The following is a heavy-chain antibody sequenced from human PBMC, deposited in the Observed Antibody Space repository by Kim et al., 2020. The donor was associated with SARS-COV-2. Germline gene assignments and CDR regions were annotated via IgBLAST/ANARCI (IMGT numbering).Heavy chain of an antibody. V-gene: IGHV7-4-1*02. CDR2: INTDTGRP. D-gene: IGHD3-16*02. J-gene: IGHJ4*02. CDR3: ARVFWVGYRCIDY. CDR1: GYTFTNHA. Sequence: ASVKVSCKASGYTFTNHAINWVRQAPGQGLEWMGWINTDTGRPTYAQGFTGRFVFSLDTSVSTTYLQISSLEAEDTALYYCARVFWVGYRCIDYWCQGTL.